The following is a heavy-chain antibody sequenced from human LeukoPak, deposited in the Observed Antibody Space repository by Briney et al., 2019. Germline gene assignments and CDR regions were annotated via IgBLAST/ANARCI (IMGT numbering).Heavy chain of an antibody. J-gene: IGHJ3*02. D-gene: IGHD5-24*01. Sequence: SETLSLTCTVSGASISGYCWSWIRQPPGKGLECIGYIYYTGDTNYNPSLKRRVTISVDTSKNQFSLKVNSVTAADTAVYYCARVRDGYNYFLDAFDIWGHGKVVTVSS. CDR1: GASISGYC. CDR2: IYYTGDT. V-gene: IGHV4-59*01. CDR3: ARVRDGYNYFLDAFDI.